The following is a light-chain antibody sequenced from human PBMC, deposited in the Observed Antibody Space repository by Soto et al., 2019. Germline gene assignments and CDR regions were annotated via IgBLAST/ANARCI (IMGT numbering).Light chain of an antibody. Sequence: EIVWTQSPVTLSLSPGERATLSCRASQSVSSSYLAWYQQKPGQAPRLLIYDASNRATGIPARFSGSGSGTDFTLTISSLEPEDFAVYYCQQRSNWPPLTFGGGTKVDIK. J-gene: IGKJ4*01. CDR2: DAS. CDR1: QSVSSSY. V-gene: IGKV3D-20*02. CDR3: QQRSNWPPLT.